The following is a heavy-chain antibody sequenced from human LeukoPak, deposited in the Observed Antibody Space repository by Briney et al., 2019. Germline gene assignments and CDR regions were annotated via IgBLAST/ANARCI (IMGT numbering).Heavy chain of an antibody. CDR2: IYSSGTI. CDR3: TRDSGTTGEVKFDP. D-gene: IGHD3-10*01. J-gene: IGHJ5*02. Sequence: SETLSLTCTVSGGPISSYSWSWIRQPAGKGLEWIGRIYSSGTITYNPSLQSRVTMSVDTSKNEFSLKMSSVTAADTAVYYCTRDSGTTGEVKFDPWGQGTLVAVSS. V-gene: IGHV4-4*07. CDR1: GGPISSYS.